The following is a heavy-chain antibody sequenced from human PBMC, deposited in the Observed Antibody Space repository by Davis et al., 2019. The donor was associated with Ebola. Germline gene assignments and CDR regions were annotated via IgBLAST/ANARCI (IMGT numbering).Heavy chain of an antibody. CDR3: ARGAGLTIFGVSHWFDP. J-gene: IGHJ5*02. V-gene: IGHV3-21*01. Sequence: GGSLRLSCAASGCTFSSYSMNWVRQAPGKGLEWVSSISSSSSYIYYADSVKGRFTISRDNAKNSLYLQMNSLRAEDTAVYYCARGAGLTIFGVSHWFDPWGQGTLVTVSS. CDR1: GCTFSSYS. CDR2: ISSSSSYI. D-gene: IGHD3-3*01.